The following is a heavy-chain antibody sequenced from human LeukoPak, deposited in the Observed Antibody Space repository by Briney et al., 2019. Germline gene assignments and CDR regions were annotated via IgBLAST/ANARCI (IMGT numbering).Heavy chain of an antibody. CDR2: IIPIFGTA. CDR3: ASYYYGSGSYYPLDY. J-gene: IGHJ4*02. V-gene: IGHV1-69*13. D-gene: IGHD3-10*01. CDR1: GGTFSSYA. Sequence: VASVKVSCKASGGTFSSYATSWVRQAPGQGLEWMGGIIPIFGTANYAQKFQGRVTITADESTSTAYMELSSLRSEDTAVYYCASYYYGSGSYYPLDYWGQGTLVTVSS.